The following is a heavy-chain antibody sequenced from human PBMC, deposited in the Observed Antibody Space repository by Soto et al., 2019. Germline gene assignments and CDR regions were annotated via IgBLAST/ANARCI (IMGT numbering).Heavy chain of an antibody. CDR3: ARSSYVAGLYYFDY. Sequence: EVQLVESGGGLIQPGGSLRLSCEASGFTVSSNYMSWVRQAPGKGLEWVSVIYSGGSTYYADSVKDRFTISRDNSKNTLYLQMNSLRAEDTAVYYCARSSYVAGLYYFDYWGQGTLVTVSS. CDR2: IYSGGST. J-gene: IGHJ4*02. D-gene: IGHD6-13*01. V-gene: IGHV3-53*01. CDR1: GFTVSSNY.